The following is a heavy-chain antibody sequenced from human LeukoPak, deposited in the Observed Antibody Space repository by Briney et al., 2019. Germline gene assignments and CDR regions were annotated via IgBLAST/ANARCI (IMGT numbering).Heavy chain of an antibody. CDR1: GGTFSSYA. V-gene: IGHV1-69*04. Sequence: SVKVSCKASGGTFSSYAISWVRQAPGQGLEWMGRIIPILGIANYAQKFQGRVTITADKSTSTAYMELSSLRSEDTAVYYCARAAYYDSSGYYVDYWGQGTLVTVSS. CDR2: IIPILGIA. CDR3: ARAAYYDSSGYYVDY. D-gene: IGHD3-22*01. J-gene: IGHJ4*02.